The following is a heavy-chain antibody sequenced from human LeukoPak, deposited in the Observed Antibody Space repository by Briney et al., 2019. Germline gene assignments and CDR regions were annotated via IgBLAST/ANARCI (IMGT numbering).Heavy chain of an antibody. D-gene: IGHD3-22*01. Sequence: PGGSLRLSCAASGFTFSSYAMHWVRQAPGKGLEWVAVISYDGSNKYCADSVKGRFTISRDNSKNTLYLQMNSLRAEDTAVYYCARDPKADYYDSSGSLRGFDYWGQGTLVTVSS. CDR3: ARDPKADYYDSSGSLRGFDY. CDR2: ISYDGSNK. CDR1: GFTFSSYA. J-gene: IGHJ4*02. V-gene: IGHV3-30-3*01.